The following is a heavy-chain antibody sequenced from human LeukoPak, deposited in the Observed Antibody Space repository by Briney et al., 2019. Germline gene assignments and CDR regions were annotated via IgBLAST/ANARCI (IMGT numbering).Heavy chain of an antibody. J-gene: IGHJ4*02. V-gene: IGHV4-39*01. Sequence: SETLSLTCTVSGGSISSSIFYWGWIRQPPGKGLEWIGSIYYSGNTYYNPSLKSRVSICVDTSKNQFSLKLSSVTAADTAVYYCARHPGRLFDYWGQGTLVTVSS. CDR1: GGSISSSIFY. CDR3: ARHPGRLFDY. CDR2: IYYSGNT.